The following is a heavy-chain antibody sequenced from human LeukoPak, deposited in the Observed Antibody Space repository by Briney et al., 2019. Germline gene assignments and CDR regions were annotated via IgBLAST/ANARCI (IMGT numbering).Heavy chain of an antibody. CDR3: ARGGYDAFDI. Sequence: SETLSLTCTVSGDSISGHYWSWIRQPPGKGLEWIGYIYYSGSTNYNPSLKSRVTISVDTSKNQFSLKLSSVTAADTAVYYCARGGYDAFDIWGQGTMVTVSS. J-gene: IGHJ3*02. D-gene: IGHD6-25*01. V-gene: IGHV4-59*11. CDR1: GDSISGHY. CDR2: IYYSGST.